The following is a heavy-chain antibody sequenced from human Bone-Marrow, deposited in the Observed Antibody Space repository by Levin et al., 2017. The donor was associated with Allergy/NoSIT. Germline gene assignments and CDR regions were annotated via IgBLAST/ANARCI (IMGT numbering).Heavy chain of an antibody. CDR3: ARRPLPGAFDI. CDR1: GGSVSSSDYY. CDR2: IYYTGNT. J-gene: IGHJ3*02. V-gene: IGHV4-39*01. Sequence: GSLRLSCTVSGGSVSSSDYYWGWIRQPPGKGLEWIGTIYYTGNTYNNPSLKGRLTISVDTSKNQFSLRLRSVTAADTAVYFCARRPLPGAFDIWGQGTMVIVSA. D-gene: IGHD3-10*01.